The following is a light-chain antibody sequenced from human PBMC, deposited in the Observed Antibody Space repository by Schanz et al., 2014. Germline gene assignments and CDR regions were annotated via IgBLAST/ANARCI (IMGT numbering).Light chain of an antibody. CDR2: DVN. Sequence: QSALTQPASVSGSPGQSITISCTGTSSDLGSYNLVSWYQQHPGKAPKLLIYDVNNRPSGVPDRFSGSKSGNTASLTVSWLQAEDEAVYYCSSYAGSNNLVFGGGTKLTVL. V-gene: IGLV2-8*01. CDR1: SSDLGSYNL. J-gene: IGLJ2*01. CDR3: SSYAGSNNLV.